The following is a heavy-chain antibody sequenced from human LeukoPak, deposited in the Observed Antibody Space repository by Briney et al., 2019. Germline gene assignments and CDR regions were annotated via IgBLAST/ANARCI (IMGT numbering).Heavy chain of an antibody. D-gene: IGHD2-2*01. V-gene: IGHV3-33*01. CDR3: ARDKLLSRPGAFDY. CDR1: GLTFSSYG. J-gene: IGHJ4*02. CDR2: IWYDGSNK. Sequence: GRSLRLSCAASGLTFSSYGMHWVRQAPGKGLEWVAVIWYDGSNKYYADSVKGRFTISRDNSKNTLYLQMNSLRAEDTAVYYCARDKLLSRPGAFDYWGQGTLVTVSS.